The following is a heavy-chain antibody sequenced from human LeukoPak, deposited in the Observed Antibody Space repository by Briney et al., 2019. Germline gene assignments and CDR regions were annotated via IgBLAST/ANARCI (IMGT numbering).Heavy chain of an antibody. V-gene: IGHV3-48*03. CDR2: ISSSGSTI. D-gene: IGHD4-17*01. CDR3: ARESGDYDNDFDY. J-gene: IGHJ4*02. Sequence: GGSLRLSCAASGFTFSSYEMNWVRQAPGKGLEWVSYISSSGSTIYYADSVKGRFTIPRDNAKNSLYLQMNSLRAEDTAVYYCARESGDYDNDFDYWGQGTLVTVSS. CDR1: GFTFSSYE.